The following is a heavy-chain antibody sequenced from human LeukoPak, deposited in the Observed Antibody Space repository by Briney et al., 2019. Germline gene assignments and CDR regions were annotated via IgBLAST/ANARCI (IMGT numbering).Heavy chain of an antibody. CDR1: GRSISRHY. V-gene: IGHV4-59*07. Sequence: SDTLSLTCTLSGRSISRHYWRWIRQPPAKGLEWIGYIYYSGSTNYTPSLKSRVTISVDTSKNQFSLKLSSVTAADTAVYYCARVAADIGGPFDPWGQGTLVTVSS. CDR3: ARVAADIGGPFDP. D-gene: IGHD6-13*01. CDR2: IYYSGST. J-gene: IGHJ5*01.